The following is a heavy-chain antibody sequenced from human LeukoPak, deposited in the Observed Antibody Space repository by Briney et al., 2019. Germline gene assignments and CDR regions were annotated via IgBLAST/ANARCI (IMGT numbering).Heavy chain of an antibody. J-gene: IGHJ6*02. CDR3: ARGKSGSSWPYYYYYGMDV. D-gene: IGHD6-13*01. CDR2: IKQDGSEK. Sequence: GGSLRLSCAASGFTFSSYWMSWVRQAPGKGLEWVANIKQDGSEKYYVDSVKGRFTISRDNAKNSLYLQMNSLRAEDTAVYYCARGKSGSSWPYYYYYGMDVWGQGTTVTVSS. CDR1: GFTFSSYW. V-gene: IGHV3-7*01.